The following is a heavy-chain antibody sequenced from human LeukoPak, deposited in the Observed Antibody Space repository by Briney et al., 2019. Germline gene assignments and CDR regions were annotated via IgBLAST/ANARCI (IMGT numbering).Heavy chain of an antibody. CDR1: GFTVSTNY. CDR3: ARASWGYQFDS. V-gene: IGHV3-66*01. CDR2: IYSSGRT. Sequence: GGSLRLSCTASGFTVSTNYVSWVRQAPGKGLEWVSVIYSSGRTYYAESVKDRFNISRGNSRNTVDLQMSSLRVEDTAMYYCARASWGYQFDSWGQGTLVTVSS. J-gene: IGHJ4*02. D-gene: IGHD5-12*01.